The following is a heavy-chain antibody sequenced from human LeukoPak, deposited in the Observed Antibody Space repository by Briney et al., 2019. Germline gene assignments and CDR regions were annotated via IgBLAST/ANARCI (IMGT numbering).Heavy chain of an antibody. CDR2: IYSGGST. CDR1: GFTVSSNY. J-gene: IGHJ4*02. Sequence: PGGSLRLSCAASGFTVSSNYMSWVRQAPGKGLEWVSVIYSGGSTYYADSVKGRFTISRDNSKNTLYLQMNSLRAEDTAVYYCARESLLAATFDYWGQGTLVTVSS. CDR3: ARESLLAATFDY. D-gene: IGHD2-15*01. V-gene: IGHV3-66*01.